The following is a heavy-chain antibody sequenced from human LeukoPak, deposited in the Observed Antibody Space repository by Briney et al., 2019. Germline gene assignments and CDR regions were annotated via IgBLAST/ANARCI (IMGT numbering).Heavy chain of an antibody. Sequence: PGRSLRLSCTGSGFTLDDYAMNWVRQAPGKGLEWVGFIRSKAYGGTTDYAASVKGRLTISRDDSKSIAYLQMNSLKTEDTAVYYCSRGGGSYGSGYGMDVWGKGTTVTVSS. J-gene: IGHJ6*04. CDR3: SRGGGSYGSGYGMDV. V-gene: IGHV3-49*04. CDR2: IRSKAYGGTT. D-gene: IGHD3-10*01. CDR1: GFTLDDYA.